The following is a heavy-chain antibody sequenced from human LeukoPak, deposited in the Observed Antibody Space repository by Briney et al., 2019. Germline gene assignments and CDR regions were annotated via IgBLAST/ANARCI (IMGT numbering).Heavy chain of an antibody. CDR2: IYSGGST. D-gene: IGHD6-13*01. Sequence: GGSLRPSGAASGLTVSSNYLSWVRQAPGKGRGWASVIYSGGSTYYADSVKGRFTISRDNSKNTLYLQMNSLRAEDTAVYYCAMSIAAAGAFDYWGQGTLVTVSS. J-gene: IGHJ4*02. CDR1: GLTVSSNY. CDR3: AMSIAAAGAFDY. V-gene: IGHV3-53*01.